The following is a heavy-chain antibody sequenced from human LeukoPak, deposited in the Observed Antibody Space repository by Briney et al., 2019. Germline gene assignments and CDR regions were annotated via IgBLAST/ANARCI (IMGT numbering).Heavy chain of an antibody. Sequence: GGSLRLSCAASGFTVSSNYMSWVRQAPGKGLEWVSVIYSGGSTYYADSVKGRFTISRDNSKNTLYLQMNSLRAEDTAVYYCARDPPYYYDSSGYSTENDYWGQGTLVTVSS. V-gene: IGHV3-66*01. CDR1: GFTVSSNY. CDR2: IYSGGST. J-gene: IGHJ4*02. D-gene: IGHD3-22*01. CDR3: ARDPPYYYDSSGYSTENDY.